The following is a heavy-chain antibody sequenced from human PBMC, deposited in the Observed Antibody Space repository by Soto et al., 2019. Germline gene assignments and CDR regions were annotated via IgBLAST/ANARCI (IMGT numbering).Heavy chain of an antibody. CDR3: ARDPPRVRAPRTP. CDR2: ISSSSSYI. CDR1: GFTFSSYS. V-gene: IGHV3-21*01. D-gene: IGHD3-16*02. Sequence: GGSLRLSCAASGFTFSSYSMNWVRQAPGKGLEWVSSISSSSSYIYYADSVKGRFTISRDNAKNSLYLQMNSLRAEDTAVYYCARDPPRVRAPRTPRGQGTLVTVSS. J-gene: IGHJ4*02.